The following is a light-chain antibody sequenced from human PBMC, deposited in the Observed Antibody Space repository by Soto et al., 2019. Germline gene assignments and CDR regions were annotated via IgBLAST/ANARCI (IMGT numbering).Light chain of an antibody. CDR2: RAS. Sequence: IVMTQSPATLSVYPGESATLSCRASQNIYYNVAWYQHRPGQAPRLLIYRASTRATGVPARFSGSGSGTEFTLTISSLQSEDFTVYSCLQYHNLWAFGQGTKVDI. V-gene: IGKV3-15*01. CDR1: QNIYYN. J-gene: IGKJ1*01. CDR3: LQYHNLWA.